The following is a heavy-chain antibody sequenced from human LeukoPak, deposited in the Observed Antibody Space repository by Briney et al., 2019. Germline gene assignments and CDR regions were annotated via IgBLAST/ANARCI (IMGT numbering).Heavy chain of an antibody. CDR2: IHFNGNT. V-gene: IGHV4-39*01. CDR3: AGRVGATIWTGLHF. Sequence: SETLSLTCTVSGDSISGGTFYWGWVRQPPGQGLEWFGSIHFNGNTYYNPSLKSPVTISVDMPKNQFSLNLSSVTVADTAVYYCAGRVGATIWTGLHFWGQGILVTVSS. D-gene: IGHD1-26*01. CDR1: GDSISGGTFY. J-gene: IGHJ4*02.